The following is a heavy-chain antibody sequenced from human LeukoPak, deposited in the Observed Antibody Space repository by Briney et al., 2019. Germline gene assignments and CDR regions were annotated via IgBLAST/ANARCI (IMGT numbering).Heavy chain of an antibody. V-gene: IGHV1-46*01. CDR1: GYTFTSYY. D-gene: IGHD6-19*01. J-gene: IGHJ3*02. CDR3: ARSSGWSPDAFDI. Sequence: ASVKVSCKASGYTFTSYYIYWVRQAPGQGLEWLGIINPSGGSTTYAQKFQGRVTMTEDTSTDTAYMELSSLRSEDTAVYYCARSSGWSPDAFDIWGQGTMVTVSS. CDR2: INPSGGST.